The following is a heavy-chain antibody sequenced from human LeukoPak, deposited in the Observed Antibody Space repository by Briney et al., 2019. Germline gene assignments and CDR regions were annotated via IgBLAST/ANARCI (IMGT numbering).Heavy chain of an antibody. CDR2: IMPLLGTA. Sequence: SVKVSCKTSGGTFNNSAISWVRQAPGQGLEWLGGIMPLLGTAGYAQKFQGRVTITKDESTRTVYLELTSLTSDDTAVYYCARDVHGDYGSGWFDPWGQGTLVSVSS. CDR3: ARDVHGDYGSGWFDP. V-gene: IGHV1-69*05. J-gene: IGHJ5*02. D-gene: IGHD4-17*01. CDR1: GGTFNNSA.